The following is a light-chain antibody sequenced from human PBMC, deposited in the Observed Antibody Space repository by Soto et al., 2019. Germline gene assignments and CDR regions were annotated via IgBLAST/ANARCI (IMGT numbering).Light chain of an antibody. CDR1: QGMSTY. Sequence: DIQLTQSPSFLSASVGDTVTITCRASQGMSTYLAWYQQKPGKVPKLLIRSASTLQSGVPPRFSGGGSGTEFTLKIGTLQPDDSGIYYCQQLNGYPLAFGGGTNVEIK. J-gene: IGKJ4*01. V-gene: IGKV1-9*01. CDR2: SAS. CDR3: QQLNGYPLA.